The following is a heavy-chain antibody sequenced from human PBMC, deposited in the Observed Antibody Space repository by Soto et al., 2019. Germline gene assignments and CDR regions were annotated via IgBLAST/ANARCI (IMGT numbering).Heavy chain of an antibody. CDR2: INTDGSTT. Sequence: GGSLRLSCETSGFTLSTYWMHWVRQVPGKGLVWVSRINTDGSTTSYADSVKGRFTISRDNAKNSLFLQMNSLRAEDTAIYYCVRDQDKYGQAVFKLWGQGTLVTVSS. V-gene: IGHV3-74*01. CDR3: VRDQDKYGQAVFKL. CDR1: GFTLSTYW. D-gene: IGHD2-15*01. J-gene: IGHJ4*02.